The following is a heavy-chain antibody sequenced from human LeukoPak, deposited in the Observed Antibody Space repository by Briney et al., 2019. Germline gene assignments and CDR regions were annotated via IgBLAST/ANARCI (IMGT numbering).Heavy chain of an antibody. J-gene: IGHJ4*02. D-gene: IGHD2-21*02. CDR1: GFTFSDSA. V-gene: IGHV3-73*01. CDR3: TRRPDGDSYNFDY. CDR2: IRTKTNNYAT. Sequence: GGSLRLSCAASGFTFSDSALHWVRQASGKGLEWVGRIRTKTNNYATTYAASVKGRFTFSRDDSTNTAYLQMNSLRSEDTAIYYCTRRPDGDSYNFDYWGQGTLVAVSS.